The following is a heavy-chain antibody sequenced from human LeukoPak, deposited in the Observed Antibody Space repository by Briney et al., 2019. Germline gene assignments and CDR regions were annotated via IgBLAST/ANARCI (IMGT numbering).Heavy chain of an antibody. V-gene: IGHV3-21*01. CDR2: ISSSSTYM. CDR1: GFTFSDYS. Sequence: GGSLRLSCAASGFTFSDYSMNWVRQAPGMGLEWVSSISSSSTYMYHADSVKGRFTISRDNARNSLYLQMNSLNAEDTAVYYCARFESGSLFDYWGQGTVVTVS. CDR3: ARFESGSLFDY. D-gene: IGHD1-26*01. J-gene: IGHJ4*02.